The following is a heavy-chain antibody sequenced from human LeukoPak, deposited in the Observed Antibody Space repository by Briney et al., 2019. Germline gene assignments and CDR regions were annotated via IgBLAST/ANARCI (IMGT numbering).Heavy chain of an antibody. Sequence: GGSLRLSCAASGFTFSSYGMHWVRQAPGKGLEWVAVISYVGSNKYYADSVKGRFTISRDNSKNTLYLQMNSLRAEDTAVYYCAKAAYYYGSGSSTRPYYYYYGMDVWGQGTTVTVSS. V-gene: IGHV3-30*18. J-gene: IGHJ6*02. CDR2: ISYVGSNK. CDR3: AKAAYYYGSGSSTRPYYYYYGMDV. D-gene: IGHD3-10*01. CDR1: GFTFSSYG.